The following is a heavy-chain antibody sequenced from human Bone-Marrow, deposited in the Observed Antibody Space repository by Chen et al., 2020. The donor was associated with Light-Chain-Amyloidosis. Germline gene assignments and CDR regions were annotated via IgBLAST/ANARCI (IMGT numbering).Heavy chain of an antibody. CDR3: AKRPPYPSIYGMDV. CDR1: GFTCSSYA. V-gene: IGHV3-23*01. CDR2: ISGSGGST. Sequence: EVQLLESGGGLVQPGGSLRLSCAASGFTCSSYAMSWVRQAPGKGLEWVSGISGSGGSTYYADSVKGRFTISRDNSKNTLYLQMNSLRAEDTAVYYCAKRPPYPSIYGMDVWGQGTTVTVSS. D-gene: IGHD2-21*01. J-gene: IGHJ6*02.